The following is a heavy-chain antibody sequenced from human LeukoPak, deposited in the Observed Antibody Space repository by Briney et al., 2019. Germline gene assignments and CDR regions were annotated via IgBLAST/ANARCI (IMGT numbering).Heavy chain of an antibody. J-gene: IGHJ4*02. CDR3: AKDHFSLPQY. CDR1: GFTLGNYG. D-gene: IGHD3-3*02. CDR2: ISASGISE. Sequence: ESGGSLRLSRVASGFTLGNYGMSWVRQAPGKGLQWVSGISASGISEYYADSVRGRFTISRDNSKNTLHLQLNSLRAEDTAMYYCAKDHFSLPQYWGQGTLVTVSS. V-gene: IGHV3-23*01.